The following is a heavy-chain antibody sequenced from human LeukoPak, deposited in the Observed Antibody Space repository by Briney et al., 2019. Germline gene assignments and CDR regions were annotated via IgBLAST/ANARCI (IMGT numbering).Heavy chain of an antibody. J-gene: IGHJ4*02. Sequence: ASVKVSCKVSGYTLTELSMHWVRQAPGKGLEWMGGFDPEDGETIYAQKFQGRVTMTEDTSTDTAYMELSSLRSEDTAVYYCATDGSSRGTFDYWGQGTLVTVSS. D-gene: IGHD6-13*01. V-gene: IGHV1-24*01. CDR1: GYTLTELS. CDR2: FDPEDGET. CDR3: ATDGSSRGTFDY.